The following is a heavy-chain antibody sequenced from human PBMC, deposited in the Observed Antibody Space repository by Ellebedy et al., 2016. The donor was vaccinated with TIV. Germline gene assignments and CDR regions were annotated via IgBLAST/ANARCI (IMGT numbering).Heavy chain of an antibody. J-gene: IGHJ4*02. V-gene: IGHV3-33*01. CDR1: GFTFSSYG. Sequence: GESLKISXAASGFTFSSYGMHWVRQAPGKGLEWVAVIWYDGRNKYYADSVKGRFTISRDNSKNTLYRQMNSLRAEDTAVYYCARDNVRYCSSTSCYQTVYWGQGTLVTVSS. D-gene: IGHD2-2*01. CDR2: IWYDGRNK. CDR3: ARDNVRYCSSTSCYQTVY.